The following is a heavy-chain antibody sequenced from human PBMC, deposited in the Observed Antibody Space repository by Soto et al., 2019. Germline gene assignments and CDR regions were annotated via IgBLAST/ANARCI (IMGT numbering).Heavy chain of an antibody. CDR1: GGSFSGYY. CDR3: ARGKVYTNRWFDP. Sequence: PSETLSLTCAVYGGSFSGYYWSWIRQPPGKGLEWIGEINHSGSTNYNPSLKSRVTIPVDTSKNQFSLKLSSVTAADTAVYYCARGKVYTNRWFDPWGQGTLVTVSS. V-gene: IGHV4-34*01. CDR2: INHSGST. J-gene: IGHJ5*02. D-gene: IGHD2-2*02.